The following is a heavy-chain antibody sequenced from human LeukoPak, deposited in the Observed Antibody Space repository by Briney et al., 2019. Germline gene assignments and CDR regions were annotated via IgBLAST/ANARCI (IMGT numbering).Heavy chain of an antibody. Sequence: SETLSLTCTVSGGSISSYYWSWIRQPPGKGLEWIGYIYYSGSPNRNPSLKSRVPISVDTSKNPFSLKLSSVTAADTAVYYCASGYCSGGSCYSYSHYYYGMDVWGQGTTVTVSS. D-gene: IGHD2-15*01. CDR3: ASGYCSGGSCYSYSHYYYGMDV. J-gene: IGHJ6*02. CDR2: IYYSGSP. V-gene: IGHV4-59*08. CDR1: GGSISSYY.